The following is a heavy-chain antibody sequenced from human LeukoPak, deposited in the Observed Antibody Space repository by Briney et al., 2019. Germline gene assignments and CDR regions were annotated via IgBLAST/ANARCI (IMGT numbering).Heavy chain of an antibody. D-gene: IGHD1-26*01. CDR2: IKQDGSEK. V-gene: IGHV3-7*01. J-gene: IGHJ6*03. CDR1: GFTFSSYW. CDR3: ARDSTGQWELPGYYYYYYMDV. Sequence: GGSLRLSCAASGFTFSSYWMSWVRQAPGKGLEWVANIKQDGSEKYYVDSVKGRFTISRDNAKNPLYLQMNSLRAEDTAVYYCARDSTGQWELPGYYYYYYMDVWGKGTTVTVSS.